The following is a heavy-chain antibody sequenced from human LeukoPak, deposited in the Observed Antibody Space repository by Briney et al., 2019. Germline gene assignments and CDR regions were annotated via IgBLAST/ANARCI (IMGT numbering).Heavy chain of an antibody. J-gene: IGHJ4*02. V-gene: IGHV1-2*02. CDR1: GYTFTGYY. Sequence: VAAVKVSCTASGYTFTGYYMHWVRQAPGQRLERMGWIYANSGGTNYAQKFQGRVTMTRDTSISTAYMELSRLRSDDTAVYYCARGRHYYGSSGYLRFDYWGQGTLVTVSS. CDR3: ARGRHYYGSSGYLRFDY. D-gene: IGHD3-22*01. CDR2: IYANSGGT.